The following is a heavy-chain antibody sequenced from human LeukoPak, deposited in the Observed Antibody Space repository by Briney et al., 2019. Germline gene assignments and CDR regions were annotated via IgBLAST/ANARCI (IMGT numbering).Heavy chain of an antibody. V-gene: IGHV3-23*01. J-gene: IGHJ4*02. CDR3: AKDPKYYYGSGSYYFDY. Sequence: YYADSVKGRFTISRDNSKNTLYLQMNSLRAEDTAVYYCAKDPKYYYGSGSYYFDYWGQGTLVTVSS. D-gene: IGHD3-10*01.